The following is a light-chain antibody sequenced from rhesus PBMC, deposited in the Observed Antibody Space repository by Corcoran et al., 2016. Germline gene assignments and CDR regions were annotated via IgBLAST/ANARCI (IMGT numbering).Light chain of an antibody. CDR1: QSVRSS. Sequence: QVILTQSPATLSLSPGERATLSCRASQSVRSSLAWYQQKPGQAPRLLIYGASSRATGIPDSCSGIGSGTEFTLTISSLEPEDFAVYYCQKYSSSPFTFGPETKLDIK. J-gene: IGKJ3*01. V-gene: IGKV3-53*02. CDR2: GAS. CDR3: QKYSSSPFT.